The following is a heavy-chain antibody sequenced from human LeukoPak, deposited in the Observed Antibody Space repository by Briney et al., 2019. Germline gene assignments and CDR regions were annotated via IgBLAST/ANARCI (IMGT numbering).Heavy chain of an antibody. J-gene: IGHJ5*02. CDR1: GGSISSYY. V-gene: IGHV4-59*01. CDR2: IQYSGST. D-gene: IGHD3-16*01. Sequence: SETLSLTCTVSGGSISSYYWSWIRQPPGEGLEWIGYIQYSGSTNYNPSLKSRLTISVDTSKNQVSLKLSSVTAADTAVYYCARVSWPGRGSRFDPWGQGTRVTVSS. CDR3: ARVSWPGRGSRFDP.